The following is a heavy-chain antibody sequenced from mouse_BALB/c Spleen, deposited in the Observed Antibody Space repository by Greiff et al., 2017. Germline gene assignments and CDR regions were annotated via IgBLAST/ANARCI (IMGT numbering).Heavy chain of an antibody. J-gene: IGHJ1*01. Sequence: QVQLQQPGAELVKPGASVKLSCKASGYTFTSYWMHWVKQRPGQGLEWIGEINPSNGRTNYNEKFKSKATLTVDKSSSTAYMQLSSLTSEDSAVYYCARPLGGHLYWYFDVWGAGTTVTVSS. D-gene: IGHD3-1*01. CDR1: GYTFTSYW. V-gene: IGHV1S81*02. CDR2: INPSNGRT. CDR3: ARPLGGHLYWYFDV.